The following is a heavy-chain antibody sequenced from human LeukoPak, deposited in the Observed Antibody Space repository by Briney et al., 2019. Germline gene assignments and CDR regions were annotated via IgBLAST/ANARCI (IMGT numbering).Heavy chain of an antibody. CDR2: ISSSSSTI. CDR3: ASKGGPSSGWYFGY. V-gene: IGHV3-48*01. J-gene: IGHJ4*02. D-gene: IGHD6-19*01. CDR1: AFTFSTYS. Sequence: GGSLRLSCAASAFTFSTYSMNWVRQAPGKGLEWVSYISSSSSTIYYAGSVKGRFTISRDNAKNSLYLQMNSLRAEDTAVYYCASKGGPSSGWYFGYWGQGTLVTVSS.